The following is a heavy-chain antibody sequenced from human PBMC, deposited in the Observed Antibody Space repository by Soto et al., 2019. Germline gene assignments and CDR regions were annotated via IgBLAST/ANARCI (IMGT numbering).Heavy chain of an antibody. Sequence: QVQLQQWGAGLLKPSESLSLTCAVYGGSFSAYYWNWIRQPPGKGLEWIGEIHPSGSTNYNPSLKSRVTISLDTSKDQFSLMLSSATAADTAVYYCASQSTYGGNSGDFDSWGQGTLVTVSS. CDR3: ASQSTYGGNSGDFDS. J-gene: IGHJ4*02. CDR2: IHPSGST. V-gene: IGHV4-34*01. CDR1: GGSFSAYY. D-gene: IGHD4-17*01.